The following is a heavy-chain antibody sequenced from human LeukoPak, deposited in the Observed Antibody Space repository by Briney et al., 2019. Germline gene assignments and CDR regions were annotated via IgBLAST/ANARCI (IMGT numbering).Heavy chain of an antibody. CDR1: GGSISSYY. CDR3: ARGGGTAMVSHTFDY. Sequence: SETLSHTCTVSGGSISSYYWSWIRQPPGKGLEWIGYVYYSGSTNYNPSLKSRVTISVDTSKNQFSLKLSSVTAADTAMYYCARGGGTAMVSHTFDYWGQGTLVTVSS. CDR2: VYYSGST. D-gene: IGHD5-18*01. J-gene: IGHJ4*02. V-gene: IGHV4-59*01.